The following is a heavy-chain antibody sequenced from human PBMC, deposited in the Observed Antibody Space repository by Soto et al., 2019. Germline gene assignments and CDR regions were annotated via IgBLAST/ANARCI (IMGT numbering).Heavy chain of an antibody. CDR3: ARGFFRVEAMRQYDLDI. Sequence: QVQLVQSGAEVKKPGASVKVSCKASGYTFPSYGISWVRQAPGQVPEWMGWISAYNGNTNYAQKLQGRVTMTTDTSTSTAYMELSSLRSDETAVYYCARGFFRVEAMRQYDLDIGGQGTMVTVSS. CDR2: ISAYNGNT. V-gene: IGHV1-18*01. CDR1: GYTFPSYG. D-gene: IGHD2-2*01. J-gene: IGHJ3*02.